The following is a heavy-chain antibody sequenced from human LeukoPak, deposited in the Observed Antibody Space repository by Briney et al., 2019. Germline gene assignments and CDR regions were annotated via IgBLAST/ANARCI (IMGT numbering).Heavy chain of an antibody. J-gene: IGHJ4*02. V-gene: IGHV3-30*18. CDR3: AKERGSSSPVDY. Sequence: GRALRLSCAPSGFTFSSYGMQWVRQAPGEGLEGVAVISYDGSNKYYVDSVKSRFTISRDNSKNPPYMQMNGRGAEDTAVCYVAKERGSSSPVDYWGRGTLVTVCS. D-gene: IGHD6-13*01. CDR2: ISYDGSNK. CDR1: GFTFSSYG.